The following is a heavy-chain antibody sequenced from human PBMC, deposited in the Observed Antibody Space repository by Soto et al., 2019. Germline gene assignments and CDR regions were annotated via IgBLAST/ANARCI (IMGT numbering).Heavy chain of an antibody. CDR1: GYTFTGYY. V-gene: IGHV1-2*04. J-gene: IGHJ4*02. CDR2: INPNSGGT. Sequence: QVQLVQSGAEVKKPGASVKVSCKASGYTFTGYYMHWVRQAPGQGLEWMGWINPNSGGTNYAQKFQGWVTMTRDTSISTAYMELSRLRSDDTAVYSCAREWVHDYIWGSYRSFDYWGQGTLVTVSS. D-gene: IGHD3-16*02. CDR3: AREWVHDYIWGSYRSFDY.